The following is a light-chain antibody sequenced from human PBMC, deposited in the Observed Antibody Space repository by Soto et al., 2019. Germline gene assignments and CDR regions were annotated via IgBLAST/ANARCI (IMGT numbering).Light chain of an antibody. CDR3: CSYAGSYTWG. Sequence: QSALTQPRSVSGSPGQSVTISCTGTSSDVGGYNYVSWYQQYPGKAPKLRIYDVNKWPSGVPDRFSGSKSGTTASLTISGLQAEDEADYYCCSYAGSYTWGFGGGTKLTVL. CDR1: SSDVGGYNY. V-gene: IGLV2-11*01. J-gene: IGLJ3*02. CDR2: DVN.